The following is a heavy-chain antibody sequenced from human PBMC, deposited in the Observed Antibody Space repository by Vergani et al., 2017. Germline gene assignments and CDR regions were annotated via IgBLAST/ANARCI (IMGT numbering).Heavy chain of an antibody. CDR2: ISGSGGST. J-gene: IGHJ4*02. V-gene: IGHV3-23*04. Sequence: EVQLVESGGGLVKPGGSLRLSCAASGFTFSSYSMSWVRQAPGKGLEWVSAISGSGGSTYYADSVKGRFTISRDKSKNTLYLQMNSLRAEDTAVYYCAKGGRLSGSYYFFDYWGQGTLVTVSS. CDR1: GFTFSSYS. D-gene: IGHD1-26*01. CDR3: AKGGRLSGSYYFFDY.